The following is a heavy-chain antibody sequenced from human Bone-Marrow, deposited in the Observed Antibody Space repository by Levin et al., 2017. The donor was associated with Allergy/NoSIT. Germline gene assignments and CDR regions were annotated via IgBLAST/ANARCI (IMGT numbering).Heavy chain of an antibody. J-gene: IGHJ6*02. CDR1: GFTFSDYF. D-gene: IGHD2-2*01. CDR3: TKDRLSSSPVAYGMDV. Sequence: PGGSLRLSCAASGFTFSDYFMTWVRQAPGKGLEWVSSVTGSGGTTYYADSVKGRFTISRDNSRNTLFLHMDSLRGEDTAVYYCTKDRLSSSPVAYGMDVWGQGTTVTVSS. CDR2: VTGSGGTT. V-gene: IGHV3-23*01.